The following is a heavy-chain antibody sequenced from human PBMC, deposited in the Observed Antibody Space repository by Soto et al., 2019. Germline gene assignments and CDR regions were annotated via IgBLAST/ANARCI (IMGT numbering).Heavy chain of an antibody. CDR2: IRGSGDVT. D-gene: IGHD1-26*01. V-gene: IGHV3-23*04. CDR1: GFTFSSYA. CDR3: ARRATTSAGYFDL. J-gene: IGHJ2*01. Sequence: EVQLVESGGGLVQPGGSLRLSCAASGFTFSSYAVTWVRQAPGKGLEWVSTIRGSGDVTYSADSVKGRFTISRDNAKNSLSLQMNSLRAEDTAVYYCARRATTSAGYFDLWGRGTLVTVSS.